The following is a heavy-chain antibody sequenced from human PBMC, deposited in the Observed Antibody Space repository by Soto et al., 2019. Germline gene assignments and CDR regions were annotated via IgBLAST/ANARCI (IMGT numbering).Heavy chain of an antibody. J-gene: IGHJ5*02. D-gene: IGHD6-6*01. CDR1: GGSISSYY. CDR3: ARGPYSSSSGWFDP. Sequence: SETLSLTCTVSGGSISSYYWSWIRQPPGKGLEWIGYIYYSGSTNYNPSLKSRVTISVDTSKNQFSLKLSSVTAADTAVYYCARGPYSSSSGWFDPWGQGTLVTVSS. CDR2: IYYSGST. V-gene: IGHV4-59*08.